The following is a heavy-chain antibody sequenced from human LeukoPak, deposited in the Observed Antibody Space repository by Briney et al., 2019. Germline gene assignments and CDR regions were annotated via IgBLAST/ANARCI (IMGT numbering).Heavy chain of an antibody. CDR3: ARLSTYYDFWSPLDY. J-gene: IGHJ4*02. CDR1: GASISSHY. Sequence: SETLSLTCTVSGASISSHYWNWVRQPPGKGLEWIGYVSYSGGTNYNPSLKSRVTISLDTSKDQFSLRLNSVTAADTAVYYCARLSTYYDFWSPLDYWSQGTLVTVSS. V-gene: IGHV4-59*11. D-gene: IGHD3-3*01. CDR2: VSYSGGT.